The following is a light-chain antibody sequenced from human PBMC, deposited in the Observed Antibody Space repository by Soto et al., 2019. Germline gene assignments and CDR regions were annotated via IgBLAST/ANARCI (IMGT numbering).Light chain of an antibody. CDR2: DVT. CDR1: SSDVGGYNY. Sequence: QSVLTQPRSVSGSPGQSVTISCTGTSSDVGGYNYVSWYQQHPGKAPKLMIYDVTKRPSGVPDRFSGSKSGNTASLTISGLQADDEADYFCCSYAGSSTFVVFGGGTKVTVL. CDR3: CSYAGSSTFVV. V-gene: IGLV2-11*01. J-gene: IGLJ2*01.